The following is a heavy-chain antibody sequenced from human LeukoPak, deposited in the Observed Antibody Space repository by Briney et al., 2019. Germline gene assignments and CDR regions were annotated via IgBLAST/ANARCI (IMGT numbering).Heavy chain of an antibody. CDR2: INPNSGGT. D-gene: IGHD4-17*01. Sequence: ASVKVSCKASGCTFTGYYMHWVRQAPGQGLEWMGWINPNSGGTNYAQKFQGRVTMTRDTSISTAYMELSRLRSDDTAVYYCARDSYGDYRTAYFDYWGQGTLVTVSS. J-gene: IGHJ4*02. CDR1: GCTFTGYY. CDR3: ARDSYGDYRTAYFDY. V-gene: IGHV1-2*02.